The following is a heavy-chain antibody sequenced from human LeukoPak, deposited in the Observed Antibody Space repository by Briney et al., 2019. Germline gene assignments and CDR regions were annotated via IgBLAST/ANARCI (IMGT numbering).Heavy chain of an antibody. CDR1: GFTFSDYY. V-gene: IGHV3-11*01. D-gene: IGHD3-22*01. CDR2: ISSSGNTV. J-gene: IGHJ4*02. CDR3: ATHTRGMYYYDSSGN. Sequence: GGSLRLPCAASGFTFSDYYMSWIRQAPGKGLEWVSYISSSGNTVKYADSVKGRFTISRDNGKNSLYLQMNSLRAEDTAVYYCATHTRGMYYYDSSGNWGQGTLVTVSS.